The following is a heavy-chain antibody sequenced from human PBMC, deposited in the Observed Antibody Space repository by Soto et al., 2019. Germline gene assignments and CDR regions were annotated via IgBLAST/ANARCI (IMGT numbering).Heavy chain of an antibody. J-gene: IGHJ4*02. CDR3: TTDLRWELPPTDY. CDR2: IKSKTYGETA. V-gene: IGHV3-15*01. Sequence: EVQLVESGGGLVKPGASLRLSCAASGFSLSNVWISWVRQAPGKGLEWVGRIKSKTYGETADYAAPVKGRFTISRDDSKNMVYLQMNSLKTEDTAQYYCTTDLRWELPPTDYWGQGTLVTVSS. CDR1: GFSLSNVW. D-gene: IGHD4-17*01.